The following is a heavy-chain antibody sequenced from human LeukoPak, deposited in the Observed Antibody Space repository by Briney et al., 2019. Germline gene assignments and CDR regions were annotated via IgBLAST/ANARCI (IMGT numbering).Heavy chain of an antibody. CDR2: IVPILPMT. Sequence: SVKVSCKASGGTFNSYAYTWVRQAPGQGLEWMGRIVPILPMTNYAQNFQGRVSITADKSTSTAYMELNFLRSEDTAVYFCARGGSSPRRFFQHWGQGTLVIVSS. V-gene: IGHV1-69*04. CDR1: GGTFNSYA. D-gene: IGHD3-10*01. J-gene: IGHJ1*01. CDR3: ARGGSSPRRFFQH.